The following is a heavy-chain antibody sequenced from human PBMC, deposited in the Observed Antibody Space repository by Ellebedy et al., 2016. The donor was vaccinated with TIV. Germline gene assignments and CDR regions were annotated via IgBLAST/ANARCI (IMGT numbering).Heavy chain of an antibody. J-gene: IGHJ3*01. CDR2: VSTSSSYI. CDR3: VKSRTTHSVAGGFDF. D-gene: IGHD6-19*01. CDR1: GFTFSSYY. Sequence: LSLTCAASGFTFSSYYMNWVRQAPGKGLQWVSSVSTSSSYIFYADSVKGRFTISRDNAKNTLYLQMSSLRAEDTAVYFCVKSRTTHSVAGGFDFWGQGTMVTVSS. V-gene: IGHV3-21*01.